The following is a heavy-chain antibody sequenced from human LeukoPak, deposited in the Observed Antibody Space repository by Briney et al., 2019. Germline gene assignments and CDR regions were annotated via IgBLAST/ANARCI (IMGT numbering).Heavy chain of an antibody. CDR3: AKTWGKQQLRRQRFDY. D-gene: IGHD6-13*01. Sequence: PGGSLRLSCAASGFTFSSYAMHWVRQAPGKGLEWVAVISYDGSNKYYADSVKGRFTISRDNSKNTLYLQMNSLRAEDTAVYYCAKTWGKQQLRRQRFDYWGQGTLVTVSS. CDR1: GFTFSSYA. V-gene: IGHV3-30-3*02. J-gene: IGHJ4*02. CDR2: ISYDGSNK.